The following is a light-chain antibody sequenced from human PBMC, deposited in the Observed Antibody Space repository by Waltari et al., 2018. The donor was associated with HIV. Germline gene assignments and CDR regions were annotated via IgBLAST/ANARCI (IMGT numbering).Light chain of an antibody. V-gene: IGKV1-33*01. CDR1: EDIKNY. Sequence: DIQMTQSPTSLSAPIGDSVSITCRASEDIKNYLNWYHQKPGKPPKLLISDASMLQTGTPSRFTGNGSGTHFSLVISSLQSEDVGSFFCQQCYSVPLTFGPGTRV. J-gene: IGKJ3*01. CDR3: QQCYSVPLT. CDR2: DAS.